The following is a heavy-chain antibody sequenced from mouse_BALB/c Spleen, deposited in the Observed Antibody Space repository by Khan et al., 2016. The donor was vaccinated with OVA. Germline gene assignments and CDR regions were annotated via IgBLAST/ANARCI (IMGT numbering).Heavy chain of an antibody. CDR3: AGGRAY. D-gene: IGHD3-3*01. Sequence: QLEESGPGLVKPSQSLSLTCTVTGYSITSDYAWNWIRQFPGNKLEWMGYISYSGRTSYTPSLKSRISITRDTSKNQFCLQLNSVTTEDTATYDCAGGRAYWGQGTLVTVSA. J-gene: IGHJ3*01. V-gene: IGHV3-2*02. CDR1: GYSITSDYA. CDR2: ISYSGRT.